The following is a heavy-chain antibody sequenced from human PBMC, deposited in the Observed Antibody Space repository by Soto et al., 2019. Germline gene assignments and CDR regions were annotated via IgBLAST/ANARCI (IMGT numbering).Heavy chain of an antibody. V-gene: IGHV3-23*01. J-gene: IGHJ4*02. CDR3: AKQILYGSGSFYVFDY. Sequence: GGSLRLSCAASGFTFSSYAMTWVRLAPGKGLEWVSGISGSGGSTYYAESVKGRFTISRDNSKNTLYLQMNSLRAEDTAVYYCAKQILYGSGSFYVFDYWGQGALVTVSS. CDR1: GFTFSSYA. CDR2: ISGSGGST. D-gene: IGHD3-10*01.